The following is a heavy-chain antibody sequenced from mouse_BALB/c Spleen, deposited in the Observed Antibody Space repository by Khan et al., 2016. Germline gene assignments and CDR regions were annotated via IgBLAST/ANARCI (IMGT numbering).Heavy chain of an antibody. CDR1: GYTFSNYW. V-gene: IGHV1-9*01. CDR2: ILPGNANS. J-gene: IGHJ4*01. CDR3: ARAWYSIDY. Sequence: QVQLQESGAELMKPGASVKISCKATGYTFSNYWLAWVKQRPGHCIEWIGDILPGNANSTYNENLKGKATLTADTSSNTAYMQLSSLSSDDSAVYYCARAWYSIDYCGQATAVTVSA.